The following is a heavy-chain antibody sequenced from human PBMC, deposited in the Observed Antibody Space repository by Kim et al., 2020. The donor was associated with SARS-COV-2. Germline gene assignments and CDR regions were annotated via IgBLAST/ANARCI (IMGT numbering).Heavy chain of an antibody. Sequence: KDSAGSVKRRITINSDTSKNQFSLQLHSVTAEDTAVYYCAKGWLKGGFDYWGQGILVTVSS. CDR2: K. CDR3: AKGWLKGGFDY. V-gene: IGHV6-1*01. J-gene: IGHJ4*02. D-gene: IGHD5-12*01.